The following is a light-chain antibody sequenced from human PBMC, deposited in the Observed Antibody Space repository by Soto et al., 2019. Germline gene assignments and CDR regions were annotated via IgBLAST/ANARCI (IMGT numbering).Light chain of an antibody. V-gene: IGKV1-5*01. J-gene: IGKJ1*01. Sequence: DIQMTQSPSTLSASVGDRVTITCRASRSISSWLAWYQQKPGKPPKLLIYDASSFEGGVPSRFSGSGSGTEFTLTISSLQPDDSATYYCQQHNNYWTFGQGTKVDIK. CDR3: QQHNNYWT. CDR1: RSISSW. CDR2: DAS.